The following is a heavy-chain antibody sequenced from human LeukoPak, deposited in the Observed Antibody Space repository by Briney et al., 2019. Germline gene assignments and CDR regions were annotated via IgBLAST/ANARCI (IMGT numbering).Heavy chain of an antibody. CDR1: AASISNYY. D-gene: IGHD3-16*02. J-gene: IGHJ4*02. V-gene: IGHV4-4*09. CDR2: ISTSGST. CDR3: ASPRSSYRYTFDY. Sequence: SETLSLTCAVSAASISNYYWGWIRQAPGKGLEWIGYISTSGSTNYNPSLKSRVSISLDTSKNRFSLNLNFVTAADTAVYYCASPRSSYRYTFDYWGQGALVTVSS.